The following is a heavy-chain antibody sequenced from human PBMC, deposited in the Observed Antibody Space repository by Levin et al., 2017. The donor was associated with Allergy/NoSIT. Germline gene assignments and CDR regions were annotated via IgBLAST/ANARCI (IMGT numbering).Heavy chain of an antibody. CDR1: GFSFGSYI. Sequence: GESLKISCAASGFSFGSYIMNWVRQAPGKGLEWVSSISTTSDDKFYADSVRGRFTISRDNARNSVYLQMDSLGVEDTAIYYCARDNGNLHDYGDYIRFWGQGTHVTVSS. V-gene: IGHV3-21*06. CDR2: ISTTSDDK. J-gene: IGHJ4*02. CDR3: ARDNGNLHDYGDYIRF. D-gene: IGHD4-17*01.